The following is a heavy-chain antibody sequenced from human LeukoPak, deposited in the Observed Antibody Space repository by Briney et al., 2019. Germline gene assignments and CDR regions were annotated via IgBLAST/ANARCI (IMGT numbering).Heavy chain of an antibody. CDR1: GGSISSSSYY. J-gene: IGHJ6*03. D-gene: IGHD4-11*01. CDR2: IHYSGST. V-gene: IGHV4-39*07. Sequence: SETLSLTCTVSGGSISSSSYYWGWIRQPPGKGLEWIGSIHYSGSTYYNPSLKSRVTMSADPSKNQFSLRLSSVTAADTAVYYCARDQEGPTVTSYYYYYMDVWGKGTTVTVSS. CDR3: ARDQEGPTVTSYYYYYMDV.